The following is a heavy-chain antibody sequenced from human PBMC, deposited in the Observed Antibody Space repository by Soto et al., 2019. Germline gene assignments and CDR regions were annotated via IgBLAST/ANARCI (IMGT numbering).Heavy chain of an antibody. V-gene: IGHV3-15*07. CDR2: IKRKANSDTT. CDR1: GFTFSNAW. Sequence: GGSLRLSCAASGFTFSNAWINWVRQAPGKGLEWVGRIKRKANSDTTKYAAPVKGRFAISRDDSRNLLYLQMNSLKTEDTAVYYCASGIVGTGYFDYWGQGAPVTVSS. J-gene: IGHJ4*02. D-gene: IGHD5-12*01. CDR3: ASGIVGTGYFDY.